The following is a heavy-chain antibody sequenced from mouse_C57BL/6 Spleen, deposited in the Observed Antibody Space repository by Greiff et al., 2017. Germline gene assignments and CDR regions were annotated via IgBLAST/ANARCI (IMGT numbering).Heavy chain of an antibody. V-gene: IGHV1-54*01. CDR1: GYAFTNYL. D-gene: IGHD2-3*01. CDR2: INPGSGGT. J-gene: IGHJ4*01. CDR3: ARGIYDGYWYFDD. Sequence: VQLQQSGAELVRPGTSVKVSCKASGYAFTNYLIEWVKQRPGQGLEWIGVINPGSGGTNYNEKFKGKATLTADKSSSTAYMQLSSLTSEDSAVYVCARGIYDGYWYFDDWGQGTSVTVSS.